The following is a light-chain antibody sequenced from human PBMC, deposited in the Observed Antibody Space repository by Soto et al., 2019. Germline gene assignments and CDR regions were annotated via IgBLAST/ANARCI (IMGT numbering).Light chain of an antibody. J-gene: IGKJ2*01. Sequence: DIVLTQSPGTLSLSPGERATLSGRASQSVGSNYLAWYQQKPGRAPWLRIYAAFSRATGIPDRFSGSGSGTAFTLTLTRLEPDDFAVYYCQHYGTTVYTFGPGTQLEIK. CDR2: AAF. V-gene: IGKV3-20*01. CDR3: QHYGTTVYT. CDR1: QSVGSNY.